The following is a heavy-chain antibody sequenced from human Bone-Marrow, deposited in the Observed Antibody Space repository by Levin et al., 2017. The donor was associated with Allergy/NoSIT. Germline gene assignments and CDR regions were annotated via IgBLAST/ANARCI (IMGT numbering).Heavy chain of an antibody. D-gene: IGHD1-1*01. CDR2: IKSKTDGGTT. V-gene: IGHV3-15*01. CDR3: TTEGRGAGMRQVKFFDY. J-gene: IGHJ4*02. CDR1: GFTFSNTW. Sequence: GGSLRLSCAASGFTFSNTWMSWVRQAPGKGLEWVGRIKSKTDGGTTDYAAPVKGRFTISRDDSKNTLYLQMNSLKTEDTAVYYCTTEGRGAGMRQVKFFDYWGQGTLVTVSS.